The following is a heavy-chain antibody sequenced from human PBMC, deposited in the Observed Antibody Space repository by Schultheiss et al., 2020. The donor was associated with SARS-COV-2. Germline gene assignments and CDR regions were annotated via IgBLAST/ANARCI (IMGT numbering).Heavy chain of an antibody. Sequence: SQTLSLTCAISGDSVSSNSVAWNWIRQSPSRGLEWLGRTYYRSEWYHDYEVSVKSRITITPDTSKNQFSLQLNSVTPEDTAVYYCARGSFRGYAYYYYGMDVWGQGTTVTVSS. CDR3: ARGSFRGYAYYYYGMDV. J-gene: IGHJ6*02. CDR2: TYYRSEWYH. D-gene: IGHD3-22*01. V-gene: IGHV6-1*01. CDR1: GDSVSSNSVA.